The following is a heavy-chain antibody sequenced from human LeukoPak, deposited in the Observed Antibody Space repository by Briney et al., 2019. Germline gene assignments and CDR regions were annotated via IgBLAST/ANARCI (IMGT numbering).Heavy chain of an antibody. V-gene: IGHV3-7*05. CDR1: GFTFSSNW. J-gene: IGHJ4*02. Sequence: GGSLRLSCAASGFTFSSNWMSWVRQAPGKGLEWVANINQDGSEKNYVDSVKGRFTISRDNAKNSLYLQMDSLRAEDTAVYYCARRSGYNWNYLSPFDYWGQGTLVTVSS. CDR2: INQDGSEK. D-gene: IGHD1-7*01. CDR3: ARRSGYNWNYLSPFDY.